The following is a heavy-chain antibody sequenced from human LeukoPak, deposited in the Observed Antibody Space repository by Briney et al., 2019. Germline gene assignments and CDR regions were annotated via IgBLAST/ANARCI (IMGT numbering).Heavy chain of an antibody. CDR1: GFTFSDYA. D-gene: IGHD6-25*01. CDR3: SSRLFD. J-gene: IGHJ4*02. Sequence: GGSLRLSCAASGFTFSDYALGWVRQAPGRGLEWVATLSGSGAGTYYSDSVQGRFTISRDNAKSTLYLQMNSLRAEDTAVYYCSSRLFDWGQGTLVTVSS. CDR2: LSGSGAGT. V-gene: IGHV3-23*01.